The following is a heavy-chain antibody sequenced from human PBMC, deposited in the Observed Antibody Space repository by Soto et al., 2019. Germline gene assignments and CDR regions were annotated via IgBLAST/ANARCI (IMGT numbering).Heavy chain of an antibody. D-gene: IGHD3-22*01. Sequence: PTLVNPTQTLTLTCTFSGFSLSTSGMCVSWIRQPPGKALEWLALIDWDDDKYYSTSLKTRLTISKDTSKNQVVLTMTNMDPVDTATYYCARIPHYYDSSGYYYYGMDVWGQGTTVTVSS. CDR3: ARIPHYYDSSGYYYYGMDV. CDR1: GFSLSTSGMC. V-gene: IGHV2-70*01. J-gene: IGHJ6*02. CDR2: IDWDDDK.